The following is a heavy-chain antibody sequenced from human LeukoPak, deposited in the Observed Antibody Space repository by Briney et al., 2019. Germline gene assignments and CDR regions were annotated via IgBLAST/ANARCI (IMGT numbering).Heavy chain of an antibody. Sequence: ASVKVSCKASGYTFTSYGISWVRQAPGQGLEWMGWISAYNGNTNYAQKLQGRVTMTTDTSTSTAYMELRSLRSDDTAVYYCARSQYYDSSCPCQNWGQGTLVTVSS. D-gene: IGHD3-22*01. V-gene: IGHV1-18*01. CDR1: GYTFTSYG. J-gene: IGHJ4*02. CDR2: ISAYNGNT. CDR3: ARSQYYDSSCPCQN.